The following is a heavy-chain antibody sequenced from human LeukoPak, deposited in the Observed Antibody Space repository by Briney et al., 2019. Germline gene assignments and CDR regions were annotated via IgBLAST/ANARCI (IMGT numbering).Heavy chain of an antibody. J-gene: IGHJ4*02. Sequence: GASVKVSPKASGYTFTSYGISWVRQAPGQGLEWMGWISAYNGNTKYEQKLQGRVTMTTDTSTNTAYMELRSLRSDDTAVYYCARDTSSDLNAPRSLFDYWGQGTLVTVSS. CDR1: GYTFTSYG. CDR3: ARDTSSDLNAPRSLFDY. V-gene: IGHV1-18*01. D-gene: IGHD2-2*01. CDR2: ISAYNGNT.